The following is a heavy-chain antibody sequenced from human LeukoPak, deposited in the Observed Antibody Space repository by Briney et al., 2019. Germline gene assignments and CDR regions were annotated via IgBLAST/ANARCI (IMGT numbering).Heavy chain of an antibody. D-gene: IGHD1-20*01. CDR2: IYHSGST. CDR1: GGSISSGGYS. CDR3: ARATRADNWNGLYYFDY. V-gene: IGHV4-30-2*01. J-gene: IGHJ4*02. Sequence: SETLSLTCAVSGGSISSGGYSWSWIRQPPGKGPEWIGYIYHSGSTYYNPSLKSRVTISVDRSKNQFSLKLSSVTAADTAVYYCARATRADNWNGLYYFDYWGQGTLVTVSS.